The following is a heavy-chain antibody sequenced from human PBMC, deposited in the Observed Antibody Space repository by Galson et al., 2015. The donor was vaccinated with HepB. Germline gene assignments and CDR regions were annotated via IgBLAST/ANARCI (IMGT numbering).Heavy chain of an antibody. CDR3: PHDLAYYSGSESYFVAMDV. CDR1: GFTFEDYA. D-gene: IGHD3-10*01. Sequence: SLRLSCAASGFTFEDYAMNWVRQVPGKGLEWVSGISWNGGFTGYADSVRGRFTISRDNAKYSLSLQMNSLRPEDTALYYCPHDLAYYSGSESYFVAMDVGGQATTVSGSS. V-gene: IGHV3-9*01. CDR2: ISWNGGFT. J-gene: IGHJ6*02.